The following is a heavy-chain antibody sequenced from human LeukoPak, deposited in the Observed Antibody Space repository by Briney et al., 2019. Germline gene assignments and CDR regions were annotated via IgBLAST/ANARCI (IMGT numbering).Heavy chain of an antibody. CDR1: GFTFSSYW. J-gene: IGHJ4*02. CDR2: IKQDGSEK. Sequence: GGSLRLSCAASGFTFSSYWMSWVRQAPGKGLEWVANIKQDGSEKYYVDSVKGRFTISRDNAKNSLYLQMNGLRAEDTAVYYCARAEGYSSSWYQYYFDYWGQGTLVTVSS. D-gene: IGHD6-13*01. V-gene: IGHV3-7*01. CDR3: ARAEGYSSSWYQYYFDY.